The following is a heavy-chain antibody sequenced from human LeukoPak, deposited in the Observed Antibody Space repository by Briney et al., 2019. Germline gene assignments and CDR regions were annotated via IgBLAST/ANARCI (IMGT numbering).Heavy chain of an antibody. V-gene: IGHV1-69*04. Sequence: GASVKVSCKASGGTLSSYAISWVRQAPGQGLEWMGRIIPILGIANYAQKFQGRVTITADKSTSTAYMELSSLRSEYTAVYYCARYDSSCPYYFDYWGQGTLVTVSS. J-gene: IGHJ4*02. CDR1: GGTLSSYA. D-gene: IGHD3-22*01. CDR3: ARYDSSCPYYFDY. CDR2: IIPILGIA.